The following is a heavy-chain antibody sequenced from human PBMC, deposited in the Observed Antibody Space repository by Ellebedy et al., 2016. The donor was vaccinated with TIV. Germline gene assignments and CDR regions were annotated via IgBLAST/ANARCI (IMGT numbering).Heavy chain of an antibody. V-gene: IGHV3-30*03. J-gene: IGHJ4*02. CDR1: GFTFSSYG. CDR2: ISSDAYNT. CDR3: TRDAAGNGGKLDY. D-gene: IGHD4-23*01. Sequence: GESLKISCAASGFTFSSYGMHWVRQAPGKGLEWVALISSDAYNTYHSDSVKGRFTISRDSSKNTLYLQMNSLRAEDTAVYYCTRDAAGNGGKLDYWGQGALVTVSS.